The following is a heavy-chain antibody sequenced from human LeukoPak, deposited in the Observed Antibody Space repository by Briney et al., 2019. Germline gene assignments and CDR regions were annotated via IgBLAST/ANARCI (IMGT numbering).Heavy chain of an antibody. CDR2: IYSGGST. CDR3: ARSQHDYDFWSGNQYNWFDP. Sequence: GGSLRLSCAASGFTVSSNYMSWVRQAPGKGLEWVSVIYSGGSTYYADSVKGRLTISRDNSKNTLYLQMNSLRAEDTAVYYCARSQHDYDFWSGNQYNWFDPWGQGTLVTVSS. V-gene: IGHV3-66*01. J-gene: IGHJ5*02. D-gene: IGHD3-3*01. CDR1: GFTVSSNY.